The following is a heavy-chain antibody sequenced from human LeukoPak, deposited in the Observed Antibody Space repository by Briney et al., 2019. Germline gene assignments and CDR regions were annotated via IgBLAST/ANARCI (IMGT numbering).Heavy chain of an antibody. D-gene: IGHD3-22*01. V-gene: IGHV7-4-1*02. J-gene: IGHJ4*02. CDR2: IDTNTGNP. CDR1: GYTFTSYG. CDR3: TRGRDTTGYFVY. Sequence: ASVKVSCKASGYTFTSYGISWVRQAPGQGLEWMGWIDTNTGNPTYAQGFAGRFVFSLDTSVTTTYLQISSLKAEDTAVYFCTRGRDTTGYFVYWGQGTLVTVSS.